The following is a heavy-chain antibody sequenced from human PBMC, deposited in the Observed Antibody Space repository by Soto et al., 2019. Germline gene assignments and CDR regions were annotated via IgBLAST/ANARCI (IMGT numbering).Heavy chain of an antibody. V-gene: IGHV1-18*01. CDR1: GYTFTSYG. D-gene: IGHD2-15*01. CDR2: ISAYNGNT. CDR3: AVYCSGGSCYPPFNH. Sequence: ASVKVSCKASGYTFTSYGISWVRQAPGQGLEWMGWISAYNGNTNYAQKLQGRVTMTTDTSTSTAYMELRSLRSDDTAVYYCAVYCSGGSCYPPFNHWGQGTLVTVSS. J-gene: IGHJ4*02.